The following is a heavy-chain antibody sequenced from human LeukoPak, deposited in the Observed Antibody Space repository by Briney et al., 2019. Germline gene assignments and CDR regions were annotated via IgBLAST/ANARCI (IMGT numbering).Heavy chain of an antibody. CDR3: ATKSSGYFMY. D-gene: IGHD3-3*01. CDR1: GYTFTDYY. J-gene: IGHJ4*02. Sequence: ASVKVSCKASGYTFTDYYIHWVRQAPGQGLQWMGWISLNSGGTKYAQKFQGRVTMTRDTSISAAYMELSSLTSDDTAVYYCATKSSGYFMYWGQGTLVTVSS. CDR2: ISLNSGGT. V-gene: IGHV1-2*02.